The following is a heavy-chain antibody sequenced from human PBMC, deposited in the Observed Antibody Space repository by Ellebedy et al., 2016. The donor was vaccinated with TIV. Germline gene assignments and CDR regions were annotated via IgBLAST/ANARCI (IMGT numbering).Heavy chain of an antibody. CDR3: TTDYYDSSGYYWIDY. CDR2: ISGSGGST. Sequence: GESLKISCAASGFTFSSYAMSWVRQAPGKGLEWVSAISGSGGSTYYADSVKGRFTISRDNSKNTLYLQMNSLRAEDTAVYYCTTDYYDSSGYYWIDYWGQGTLVTVSS. V-gene: IGHV3-23*01. D-gene: IGHD3-22*01. J-gene: IGHJ4*02. CDR1: GFTFSSYA.